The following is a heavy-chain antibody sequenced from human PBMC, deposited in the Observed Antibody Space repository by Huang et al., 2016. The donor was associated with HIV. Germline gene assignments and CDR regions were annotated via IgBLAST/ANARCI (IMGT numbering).Heavy chain of an antibody. CDR1: GFSISSYW. D-gene: IGHD3-22*01. Sequence: EVQLVEFGGGLVQPGGSLRLSCAASGFSISSYWMHWVRQAPGKGLVWVSRINSDGSSTSYADSVKGRFTSSRDNAKNTLYLQMNSLRAEDTAVYYCARDPRIQSWLNFFDYWGQGTLVSVSS. CDR3: ARDPRIQSWLNFFDY. CDR2: INSDGSST. J-gene: IGHJ4*02. V-gene: IGHV3-74*01.